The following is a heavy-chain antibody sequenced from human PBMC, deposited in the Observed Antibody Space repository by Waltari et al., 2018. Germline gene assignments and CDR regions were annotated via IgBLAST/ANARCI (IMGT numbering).Heavy chain of an antibody. CDR1: GYSISSGYY. Sequence: QVQLQESGPGLVKPSETLSLTCAVSGYSISSGYYWGWIRQPPGKGLEWIGSIYHSGSTYYNPSRKSRVTISVDTSKNQFSLKLSSVTAADTAVYYCARRSQQQSNWYFDLWGRGTLVTVSS. V-gene: IGHV4-38-2*01. CDR3: ARRSQQQSNWYFDL. D-gene: IGHD6-13*01. J-gene: IGHJ2*01. CDR2: IYHSGST.